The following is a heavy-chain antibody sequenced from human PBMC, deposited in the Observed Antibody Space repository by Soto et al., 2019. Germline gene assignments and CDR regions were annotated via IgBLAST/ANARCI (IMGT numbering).Heavy chain of an antibody. V-gene: IGHV3-74*01. D-gene: IGHD3-22*01. J-gene: IGHJ4*02. CDR3: ARGVYNSDGTDY. CDR1: GFTFSSFW. Sequence: DVQLVESGGGLVQPGGSLRLSCEASGFTFSSFWMHWVRQAPGKGLAWVSRINGDGSTTNSADSVRGRFTISRDNAKNSLFLQVNSLSAEDTAVYFCARGVYNSDGTDYWGQGALVTVSS. CDR2: INGDGSTT.